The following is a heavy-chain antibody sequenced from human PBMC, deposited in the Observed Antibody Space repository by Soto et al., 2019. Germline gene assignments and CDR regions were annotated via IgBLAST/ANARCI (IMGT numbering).Heavy chain of an antibody. D-gene: IGHD3-16*02. Sequence: ASVKVSCKVSGYTLTELSMHWVRQAPGKGLEWMGGFDPEDGETIYAQKFQGRVTMTEDTSTDTAYMELSSLRSEDTAVYYCATDLTTFGGVIVRKAFDIWGQGTMVTVSS. V-gene: IGHV1-24*01. CDR3: ATDLTTFGGVIVRKAFDI. CDR1: GYTLTELS. CDR2: FDPEDGET. J-gene: IGHJ3*02.